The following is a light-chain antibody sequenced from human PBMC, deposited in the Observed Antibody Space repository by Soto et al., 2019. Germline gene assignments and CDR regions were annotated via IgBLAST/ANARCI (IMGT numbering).Light chain of an antibody. CDR2: GAS. CDR3: QQYNNWTPIT. V-gene: IGKV3-15*01. J-gene: IGKJ5*01. CDR1: PSVRSS. Sequence: EIVMTQSPATLSVSPGERATLSCRASPSVRSSLAWYQQKPGQAPRLRIHGASSRAIGIPARFSGTGPGTEFTLTISSLQSEDFAVYYCQQYNNWTPITFGQGTRLEI.